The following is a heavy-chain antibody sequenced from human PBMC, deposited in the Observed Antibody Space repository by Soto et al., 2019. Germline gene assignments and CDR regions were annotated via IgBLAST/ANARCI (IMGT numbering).Heavy chain of an antibody. Sequence: QVQLEESGGGVVQPGTSLSLSCAASGFIFNNYGMQWVRQAPGKGLEWVAVIWHDGSNYGYADSVKGRFTVSRDNSKNTLYLQMNSLRAEDTAVYYCARDPGNDEAMDYWDQGTLVTVSS. D-gene: IGHD1-1*01. J-gene: IGHJ4*02. CDR1: GFIFNNYG. CDR3: ARDPGNDEAMDY. V-gene: IGHV3-33*01. CDR2: IWHDGSNY.